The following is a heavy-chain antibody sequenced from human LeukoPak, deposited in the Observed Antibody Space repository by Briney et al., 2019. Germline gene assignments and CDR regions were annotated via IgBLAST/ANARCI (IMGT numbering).Heavy chain of an antibody. CDR3: ARDLTVAQEYYFGY. J-gene: IGHJ4*02. CDR1: GFTFSSYN. CDR2: ISSTSSYI. V-gene: IGHV3-21*01. Sequence: PGRSLRLSCAASGFTFSSYNMNWVRQAPGKGLEWVSSISSTSSYIYCADSVKGRFTISRDNVKNSLYLQMNSLRAEDTAVYYCARDLTVAQEYYFGYWGQGTLVTVSS.